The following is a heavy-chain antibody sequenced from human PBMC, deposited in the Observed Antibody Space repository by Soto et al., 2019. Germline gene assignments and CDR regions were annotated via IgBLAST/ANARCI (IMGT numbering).Heavy chain of an antibody. D-gene: IGHD3-22*01. CDR1: GGSIDRSNYY. CDR3: ARGGTYYYDSSGYYSNWFDP. J-gene: IGHJ5*02. CDR2: IYYTGST. V-gene: IGHV4-39*07. Sequence: SETLSLTCNVSGGSIDRSNYYWDWLRQPPGKGLEWIGSIYYTGSTHYNPSLKSRVTISVDTSKNQFSLKLSSVTAADTAVYYCARGGTYYYDSSGYYSNWFDPWGQGTLVTVSS.